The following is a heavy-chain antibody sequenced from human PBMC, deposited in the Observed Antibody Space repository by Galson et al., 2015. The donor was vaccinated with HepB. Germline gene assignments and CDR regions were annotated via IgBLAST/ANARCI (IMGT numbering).Heavy chain of an antibody. J-gene: IGHJ4*02. CDR1: GFTFSGSA. CDR3: TRLRDLSGYSSS. D-gene: IGHD2-2*01. CDR2: IRSRANSHAT. V-gene: IGHV3-73*01. Sequence: SLRLSCAASGFTFSGSAIHWVRQTSGKGLEWVGLIRSRANSHATAYAASLKGRFTISRDDSKNTAYLHMNNLKTEDTAVYYCTRLRDLSGYSSSWGQGTLVTVSS.